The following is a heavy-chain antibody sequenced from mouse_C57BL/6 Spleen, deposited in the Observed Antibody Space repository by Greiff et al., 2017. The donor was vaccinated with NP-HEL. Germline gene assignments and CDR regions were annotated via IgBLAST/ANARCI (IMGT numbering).Heavy chain of an antibody. CDR3: TYPGDRYFDY. CDR1: GYTFTDYE. Sequence: QVHVKQSGAELVRPGASVTLSCKASGYTFTDYEMHWVKQTPVHGLEWIGAIDPETGGTAYNQKFKGKAILTADKSSSTAYMELRSLTSEDSAVYYCTYPGDRYFDYWGQGTTLTVSS. V-gene: IGHV1-15*01. D-gene: IGHD3-3*01. CDR2: IDPETGGT. J-gene: IGHJ2*01.